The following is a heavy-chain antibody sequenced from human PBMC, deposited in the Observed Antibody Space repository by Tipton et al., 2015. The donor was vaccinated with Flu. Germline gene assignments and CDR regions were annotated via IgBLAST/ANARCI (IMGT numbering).Heavy chain of an antibody. D-gene: IGHD6-13*01. CDR3: ANWISSIWYSSYGDY. V-gene: IGHV4-4*02. Sequence: TLSLTCAVSGGSISSSNWWTRVRQPPGKGLEWIGEIYHSGSTNYNPSLKSRATISVDKSKNQFSLKLSSVTAGDTAVYYCANWISSIWYSSYGDYWGQGTRVTVAS. J-gene: IGHJ4*02. CDR1: GGSISSSNW. CDR2: IYHSGST.